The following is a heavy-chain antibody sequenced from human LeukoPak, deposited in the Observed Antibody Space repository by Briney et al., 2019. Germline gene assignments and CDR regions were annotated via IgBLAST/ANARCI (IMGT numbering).Heavy chain of an antibody. D-gene: IGHD4-17*01. J-gene: IGHJ4*02. Sequence: SETLSLTCAVYGGSFSGYYWSWIRQPPGKGLEWIGEISHSGSTNYNPSLKSRVTISVDTSKNQFSLKLSSVTAADTAVYYCAREHGDYVASIDYWGQGTLVTVSS. CDR2: ISHSGST. V-gene: IGHV4-34*01. CDR3: AREHGDYVASIDY. CDR1: GGSFSGYY.